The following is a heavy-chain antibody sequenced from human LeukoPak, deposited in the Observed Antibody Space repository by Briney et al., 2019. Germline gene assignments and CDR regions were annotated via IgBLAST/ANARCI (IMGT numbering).Heavy chain of an antibody. CDR2: VHYSGTN. D-gene: IGHD1-26*01. CDR3: VRQKAVSADFEY. J-gene: IGHJ4*01. Sequence: SETLSLTCTVSGGSISYYFWGWFRKSPGKGLEWIGNVHYSGTNTYNPSLESRLSMSVDTSKNQFSLTLNSATAADTAVYYCVRQKAVSADFEYWGQGTLVTVAS. V-gene: IGHV4-59*08. CDR1: GGSISYYF.